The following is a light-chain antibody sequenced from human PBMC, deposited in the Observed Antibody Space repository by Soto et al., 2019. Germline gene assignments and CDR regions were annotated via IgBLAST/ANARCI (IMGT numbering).Light chain of an antibody. Sequence: EIVLTQSPASLSLSPGXRXTLSXRASQSVSSYLAWYQQKPGQAPRLLIYDASNRATGIPARFSGSGSGTDFTLTISSLEPEDSAVYYCQQRHMWPITFGQGTRLEIK. CDR2: DAS. CDR3: QQRHMWPIT. V-gene: IGKV3-11*01. CDR1: QSVSSY. J-gene: IGKJ5*01.